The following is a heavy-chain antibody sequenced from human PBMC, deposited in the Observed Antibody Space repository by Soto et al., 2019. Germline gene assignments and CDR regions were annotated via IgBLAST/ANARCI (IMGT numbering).Heavy chain of an antibody. J-gene: IGHJ4*02. V-gene: IGHV3-66*01. CDR3: ARALAVATNY. CDR1: GFTVSSNY. D-gene: IGHD5-12*01. CDR2: IYSGGST. Sequence: EVQLVESGGGLVQPGGSLRLSCAASGFTVSSNYMSWVRQAPGKGLEWVSVIYSGGSTYYAGSVKGRFTISRDNSKNTQYVKMNSVRAEDTAVDYCARALAVATNYWGQGTLVTVSS.